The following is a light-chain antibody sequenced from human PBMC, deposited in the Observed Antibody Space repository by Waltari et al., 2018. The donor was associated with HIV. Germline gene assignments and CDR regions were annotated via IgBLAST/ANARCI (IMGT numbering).Light chain of an antibody. CDR2: CKN. J-gene: IGLJ2*01. Sequence: SSELPQDATVSVALGQTVRITCQGANLITSSASGYQQKPGQAPVLVIFCKNNRPPGIPDRFSGSTSGNTAALTITGAQAEDEADYYCKSRDSSGNHVLFGGGTKLTVL. V-gene: IGLV3-19*01. CDR1: NLITSS. CDR3: KSRDSSGNHVL.